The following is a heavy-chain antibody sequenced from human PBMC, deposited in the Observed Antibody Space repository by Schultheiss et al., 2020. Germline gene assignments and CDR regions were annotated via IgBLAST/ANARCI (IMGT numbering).Heavy chain of an antibody. Sequence: GGSLRLSCAASGFTFSTYAMHWVRQAPGKGLEYVSAISNNGGITYYADSVKGRFTISRDNSKNTLYLQMGSLTTEDMAVYYCARDRTSSWSSGAADYWGQGNLGTVSS. J-gene: IGHJ4*02. V-gene: IGHV3-64*02. CDR3: ARDRTSSWSSGAADY. CDR2: ISNNGGIT. CDR1: GFTFSTYA. D-gene: IGHD6-13*01.